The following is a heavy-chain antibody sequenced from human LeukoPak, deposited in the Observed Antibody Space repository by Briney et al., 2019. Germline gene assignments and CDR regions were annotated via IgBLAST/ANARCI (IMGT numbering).Heavy chain of an antibody. CDR1: GGSISSYY. J-gene: IGHJ5*02. V-gene: IGHV4-4*07. CDR2: IYTSGST. D-gene: IGHD2-2*01. CDR3: ARDRGLEDIVVVPAAIGWFDP. Sequence: SETLSLTCTVSGGSISSYYWSWIRQPAGKGLEWIGRIYTSGSTNYNPSLKSRVTMSVDTSKNQFSLKLSSVTAADTAVYYCARDRGLEDIVVVPAAIGWFDPWGQGTLATVSS.